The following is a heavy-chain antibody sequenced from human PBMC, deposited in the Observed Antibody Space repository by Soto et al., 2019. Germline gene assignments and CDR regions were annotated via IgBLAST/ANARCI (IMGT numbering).Heavy chain of an antibody. CDR1: GGSISNYY. CDR2: ISYTGST. CDR3: AKGGTYSSLLFRDRFDP. J-gene: IGHJ5*02. D-gene: IGHD6-6*01. V-gene: IGHV4-59*01. Sequence: QVQLQESGPGLVKPSETLSLGCTVSGGSISNYYWNWIRQPPGKPLEWIGYISYTGSTNYNPSLKSRVAISIDTSSNQFSLKLSSVTAADTAVYYCAKGGTYSSLLFRDRFDPWGQGALVTVSS.